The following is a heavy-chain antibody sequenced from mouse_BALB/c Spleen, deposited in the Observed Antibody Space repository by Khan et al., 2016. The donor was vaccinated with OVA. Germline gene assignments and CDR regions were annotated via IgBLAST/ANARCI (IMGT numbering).Heavy chain of an antibody. D-gene: IGHD2-14*01. CDR1: AYTFTSYT. CDR3: VRDGAYHRNDGWFAY. J-gene: IGHJ3*01. Sequence: QVQLQQSGAELARPGASVKMSCKASAYTFTSYTIHWIKKRPGQGLEWIGYINPSNGYTNYNQKLKDKATLTTDKSSTTAYLQLSSLTSDDSAVYNCVRDGAYHRNDGWFAYWGQGTLVTVSA. V-gene: IGHV1-4*01. CDR2: INPSNGYT.